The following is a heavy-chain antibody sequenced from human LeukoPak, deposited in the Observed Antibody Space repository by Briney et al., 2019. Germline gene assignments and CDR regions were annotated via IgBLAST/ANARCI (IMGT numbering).Heavy chain of an antibody. CDR1: GYSFTSYW. J-gene: IGHJ6*03. D-gene: IGHD6-13*01. V-gene: IGHV5-51*01. CDR3: ARDAIAAAGTGYYYYYMDV. Sequence: GESLKISCKGSGYSFTSYWIGWVRQMPGKGLEWMGIIYPGDSDTRYSPSFQGQVTISADKSISTAYLQWSSLKASDTAMYYCARDAIAAAGTGYYYYYMDVWGKGTTVTVPS. CDR2: IYPGDSDT.